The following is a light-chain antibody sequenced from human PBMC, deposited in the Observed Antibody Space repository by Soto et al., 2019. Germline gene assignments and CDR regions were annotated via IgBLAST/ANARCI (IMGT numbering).Light chain of an antibody. Sequence: EIVLTQSPGTLSLSPGERAPLSCRASHSASSSLAWYQQRPGQAPRLLIYGASNRATGIPDRFSGSGSGTDFTLTISRLEPEDFAVYCCQQHGSSPPTFGGGTKVDIK. CDR2: GAS. J-gene: IGKJ4*01. CDR1: HSASSS. CDR3: QQHGSSPPT. V-gene: IGKV3-20*01.